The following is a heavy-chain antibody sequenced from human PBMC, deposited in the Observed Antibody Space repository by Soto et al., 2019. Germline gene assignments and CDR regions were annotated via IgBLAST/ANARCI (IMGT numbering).Heavy chain of an antibody. Sequence: QVQLQESGPGLVKPSQTLSLTCTVSGGSISSGGYYWSWIRQHPGKGLEWIGYIYDSGSTYYNPSLKSRVTISVDTSKNPSSLKLSSVTAADTAVYYCAGFVRYFDWLSDYWGQGTLVTVSS. CDR3: AGFVRYFDWLSDY. J-gene: IGHJ4*02. CDR2: IYDSGST. V-gene: IGHV4-31*03. D-gene: IGHD3-9*01. CDR1: GGSISSGGYY.